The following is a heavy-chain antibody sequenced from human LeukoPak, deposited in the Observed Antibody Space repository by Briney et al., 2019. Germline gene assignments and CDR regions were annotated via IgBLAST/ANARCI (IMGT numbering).Heavy chain of an antibody. CDR1: GGTFRSYT. CDR2: IIPILGIA. J-gene: IGHJ4*02. Sequence: VSCHASGGTFRSYTISWVRQATGQGLEWMGRIIPILGIANYAQKFQGRVTITADKSTSTPYMELSSLRSEDTAVYYCARDYCGGDCYYFEYFDYWGQGTLVTVSS. V-gene: IGHV1-69*04. CDR3: ARDYCGGDCYYFEYFDY. D-gene: IGHD2-21*01.